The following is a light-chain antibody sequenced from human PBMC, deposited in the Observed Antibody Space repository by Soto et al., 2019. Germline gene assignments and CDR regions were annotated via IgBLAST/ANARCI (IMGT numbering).Light chain of an antibody. CDR2: ASS. CDR3: LQDHNYPLT. Sequence: AIQMTQFPSSLSASVGDRVTITCRASQDIRSDLGWYQQRPGEAPKLLIYASSSLQSGVPSRFSGSGSGTDFTLTINSLQPEDFATYHCLQDHNYPLTFGGGTKVDIK. CDR1: QDIRSD. V-gene: IGKV1-6*01. J-gene: IGKJ4*01.